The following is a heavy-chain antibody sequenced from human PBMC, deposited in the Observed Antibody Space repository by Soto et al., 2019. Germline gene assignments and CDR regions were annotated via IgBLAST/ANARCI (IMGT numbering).Heavy chain of an antibody. CDR2: IYYSGST. CDR3: AGLPAAIGVGWFDP. D-gene: IGHD2-2*01. Sequence: QLQLQESGPGLVKPSETLSLACTVSGGSISSSSYYWGWIRQPPGKGLEWIGSIYYSGSTYYNPSLKSRVTISVDTSKNQFSLKQSSVTAADTAVYYCAGLPAAIGVGWFDPWGRGTLVTVSS. J-gene: IGHJ5*02. V-gene: IGHV4-39*01. CDR1: GGSISSSSYY.